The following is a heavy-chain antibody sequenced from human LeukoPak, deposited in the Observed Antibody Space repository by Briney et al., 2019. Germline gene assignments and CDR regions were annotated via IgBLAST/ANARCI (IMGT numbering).Heavy chain of an antibody. CDR3: ARYCSGGSCQLEVAFDM. J-gene: IGHJ3*02. CDR2: NSGTGGDK. V-gene: IGHV3-23*01. D-gene: IGHD2-15*01. CDR1: GFTLSNYA. Sequence: PGGSLRLSCAASGFTLSNYAMTWVRQAPGKGLEWVSGNSGTGGDKYYADSVKGRFTISRDNSKNTLYLQMNSLRAEDTAVYYCARYCSGGSCQLEVAFDMWGQGTMVTVSS.